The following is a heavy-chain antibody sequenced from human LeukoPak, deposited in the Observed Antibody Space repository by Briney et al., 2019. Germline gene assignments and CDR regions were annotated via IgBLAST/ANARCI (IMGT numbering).Heavy chain of an antibody. CDR3: ARFVGQLVARGPLDY. V-gene: IGHV3-21*01. CDR2: ISSSSSYI. Sequence: ETLSLTCTVSGGSISSSSYYWGWIRQPPGKGLEWVSSISSSSSYIYYADSVKGRFTISRDNAKNSLYLQMNSLRAEDTAVYYCARFVGQLVARGPLDYWGQGTLVTVSS. J-gene: IGHJ4*02. D-gene: IGHD6-6*01. CDR1: GGSISSSS.